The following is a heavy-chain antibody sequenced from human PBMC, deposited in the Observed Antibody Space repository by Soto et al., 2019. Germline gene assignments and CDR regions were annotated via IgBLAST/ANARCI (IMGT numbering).Heavy chain of an antibody. CDR3: ARKPYSHYYGMDV. CDR2: IISYNDNT. D-gene: IGHD2-21*01. J-gene: IGHJ6*02. Sequence: QVQLVQSGVEVKKPGASVKDACKASGYIFSDYCINWVRLAPGQGLEWMGWIISYNDNTKYAENFQGRVTLTTDTSKTTVYMELRSLTPADTGVYFCARKPYSHYYGMDVWGQVNSGTVSS. CDR1: GYIFSDYC. V-gene: IGHV1-18*01.